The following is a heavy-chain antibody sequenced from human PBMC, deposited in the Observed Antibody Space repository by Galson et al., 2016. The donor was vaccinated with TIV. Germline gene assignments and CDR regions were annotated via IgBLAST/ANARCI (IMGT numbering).Heavy chain of an antibody. J-gene: IGHJ4*02. CDR1: GFTFSNAW. CDR3: TTDLGYCLTTSCSLGLDY. CDR2: IKSKSDGATT. V-gene: IGHV3-15*01. Sequence: SLRLSCAASGFTFSNAWMTWVRQAPGRGLEWVGRIKSKSDGATTAYAAPVKGRFSISRDDSKDTVNLQMNNLKTEDTALYFCTTDLGYCLTTSCSLGLDYWGQGTLVTVSS. D-gene: IGHD2-2*01.